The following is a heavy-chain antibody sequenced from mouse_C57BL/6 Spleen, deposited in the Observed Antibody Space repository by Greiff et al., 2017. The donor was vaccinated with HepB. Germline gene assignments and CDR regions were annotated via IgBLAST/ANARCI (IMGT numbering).Heavy chain of an antibody. D-gene: IGHD2-4*01. CDR2: ISDGGSYT. J-gene: IGHJ4*01. Sequence: EVQRVESGGGLVKPGGSLKLSCAASGFTFSSYAMSWVRQTPEKRLEWVATISDGGSYTYYPDNVKGRFTISRDNAKNNLYLQMSHLRSEDTAMYYCARREDYDVWAMDDWGQGTSVTVSS. CDR1: GFTFSSYA. V-gene: IGHV5-4*01. CDR3: ARREDYDVWAMDD.